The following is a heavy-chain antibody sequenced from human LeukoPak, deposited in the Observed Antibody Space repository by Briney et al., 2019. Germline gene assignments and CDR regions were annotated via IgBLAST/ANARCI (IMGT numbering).Heavy chain of an antibody. V-gene: IGHV1-18*01. D-gene: IGHD1-7*01. CDR2: ITYTGNT. CDR3: TRGDWNYGRTDY. J-gene: IGHJ4*02. CDR1: GYTFTSYG. Sequence: ASVKVSCKASGYTFTSYGISWVRQAPGQGLEWMGWITYTGNTNYARNLQGRVTMTTDTSSSTAYMALRSLRSDDTAVYYCTRGDWNYGRTDYWGQGTLVSVSS.